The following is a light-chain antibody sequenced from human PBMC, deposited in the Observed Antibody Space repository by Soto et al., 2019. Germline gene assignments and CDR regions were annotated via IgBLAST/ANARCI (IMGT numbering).Light chain of an antibody. J-gene: IGKJ1*01. V-gene: IGKV1-5*03. CDR1: QSISSW. CDR2: KTS. Sequence: DIQITHSPSTLSASVGDRVTITCRASQSISSWLAWYQQKPGKAPKLLIYKTSSLESGVPSRFSGSGSGTEFTLTINSLQPNDFATYYCQQYTSYPAFGQGTKVDIK. CDR3: QQYTSYPA.